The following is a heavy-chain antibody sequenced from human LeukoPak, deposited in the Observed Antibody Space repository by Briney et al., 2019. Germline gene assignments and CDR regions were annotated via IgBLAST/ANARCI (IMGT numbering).Heavy chain of an antibody. J-gene: IGHJ4*02. Sequence: GRSLRLSCAASGFTFYDYAMQWVRHAPGKGLEWVSGISWNGGSIGYADSVKGRLTISRDNAKNSLYLQMNSLRAEDTALYYCAKDTYSTSLTGFDHWGQGTLVTVSS. CDR2: ISWNGGSI. D-gene: IGHD6-6*01. V-gene: IGHV3-9*01. CDR3: AKDTYSTSLTGFDH. CDR1: GFTFYDYA.